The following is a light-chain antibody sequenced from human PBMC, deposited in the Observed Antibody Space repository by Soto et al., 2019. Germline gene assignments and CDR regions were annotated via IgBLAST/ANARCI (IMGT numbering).Light chain of an antibody. CDR1: QSVSSY. CDR2: DAS. V-gene: IGKV3-11*01. CDR3: QQRSNWPIT. J-gene: IGKJ5*01. Sequence: EIMLTQSPATLSLSPGERATLSCRASQSVSSYLAWYQQKPGQAPRLLIYDASNRATGIPARFSGSGSWTDFTLTISSLEPEDFAVYYCQQRSNWPITFGQGTRLEIK.